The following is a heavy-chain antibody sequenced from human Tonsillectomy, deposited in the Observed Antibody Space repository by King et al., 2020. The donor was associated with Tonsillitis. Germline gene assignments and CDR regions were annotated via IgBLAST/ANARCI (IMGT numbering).Heavy chain of an antibody. J-gene: IGHJ6*02. D-gene: IGHD3-10*01. CDR1: GGSISSYY. V-gene: IGHV4-59*01. CDR2: IYYSGST. CDR3: ARGYYGSGSYSPQYYYYYYGMDV. Sequence: QLQESGPGLVKPSETLSLTCTVSGGSISSYYWSWIRQPPGKGLEWIGYIYYSGSTNYNPSLKSRVTISVDTSKNQFSLKLSSVTAADTAVYYCARGYYGSGSYSPQYYYYYYGMDVWGQGTTVTVSS.